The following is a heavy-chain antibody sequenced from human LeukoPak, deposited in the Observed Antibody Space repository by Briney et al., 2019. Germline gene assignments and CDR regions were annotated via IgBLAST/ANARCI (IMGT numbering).Heavy chain of an antibody. D-gene: IGHD2-21*01. CDR1: GYTFNAYY. J-gene: IGHJ3*02. Sequence: ASVKVSCRTSGYTFNAYYMHWVGQAPGQGLEWMGWINPNSGGTNYVQKFQGRVTMTRDTSISTAYMELSWLTSDDTAVDYCARGFGVANALDIWGQGTMVTVSS. CDR3: ARGFGVANALDI. V-gene: IGHV1-2*02. CDR2: INPNSGGT.